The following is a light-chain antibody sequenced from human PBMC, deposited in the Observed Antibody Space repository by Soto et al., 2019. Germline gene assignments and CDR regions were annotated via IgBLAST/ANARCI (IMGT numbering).Light chain of an antibody. CDR2: DAS. CDR1: QSVSSY. J-gene: IGKJ3*01. Sequence: EIVLTQSPATLSLSPGERATLSCRASQSVSSYLAWYQQKPGQAPRLLIYDASNRATGIPARFSGSGSGTDFTLTISSLEPEDFAVYYCQQGLTVGPGTKVDIK. V-gene: IGKV3-11*01. CDR3: QQGLT.